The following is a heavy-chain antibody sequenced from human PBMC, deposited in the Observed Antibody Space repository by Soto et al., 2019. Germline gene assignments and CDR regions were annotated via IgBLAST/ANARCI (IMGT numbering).Heavy chain of an antibody. CDR3: AKRSIGWYFDY. V-gene: IGHV3-23*01. CDR1: GFTFSGYA. D-gene: IGHD6-19*01. Sequence: EVQLLESGGGLVQPGGSLRLSCAASGFTFSGYAMNWVRQAPGKGLEWVSVISGSGDSTYYADSVKGRFTISRDNSKYTLYLQMNSLKADDTAVYYCAKRSIGWYFDYWSQGTLVSVSS. CDR2: ISGSGDST. J-gene: IGHJ4*02.